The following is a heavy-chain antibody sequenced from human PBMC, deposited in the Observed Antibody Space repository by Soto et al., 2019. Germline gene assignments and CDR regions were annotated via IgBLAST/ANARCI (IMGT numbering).Heavy chain of an antibody. CDR2: ISGSGSGGSS. CDR1: GFIFTNYA. V-gene: IGHV3-23*01. J-gene: IGHJ4*02. D-gene: IGHD5-12*01. CDR3: AKGENQSRAYGFDY. Sequence: EVQLLESGGGLVQPGGSLRLSCAASGFIFTNYAMSWVRQAPGKGLEWVSVISGSGSGGSSYYAESVKGRFTISRDNSKNTLDLQMNSLRAEDTAIYYCAKGENQSRAYGFDYWGGGTLVTVSS.